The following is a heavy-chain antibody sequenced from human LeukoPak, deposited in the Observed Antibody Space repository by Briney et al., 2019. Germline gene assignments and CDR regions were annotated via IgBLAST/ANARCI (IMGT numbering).Heavy chain of an antibody. J-gene: IGHJ4*02. D-gene: IGHD5-24*01. CDR1: EFTFSSYG. CDR3: AKDIGMATILLFDY. V-gene: IGHV3-30*18. CDR2: ISYDGSNK. Sequence: GGSLRLSCAASEFTFSSYGMHWVRQAPGKGLEWVTVISYDGSNKYYADSVKGRFTISRDNAKNSLYLQMNSLRAEDTALYYCAKDIGMATILLFDYWGQGTLVTVSS.